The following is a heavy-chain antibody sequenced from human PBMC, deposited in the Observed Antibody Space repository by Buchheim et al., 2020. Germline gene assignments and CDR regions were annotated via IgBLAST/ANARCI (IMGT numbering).Heavy chain of an antibody. D-gene: IGHD6-19*01. J-gene: IGHJ6*02. Sequence: QVQLVQSGAEVKKPGASVKVSCKASGYTFTSYDINWVRQATGQGLEWMGWMNPNSGNTGYAQKFQGRVTMTRNTSISTAYMELSRLRSEDTAVYYCARGGFGSRGWRYYYYDYGMDVWGQGTT. CDR1: GYTFTSYD. CDR3: ARGGFGSRGWRYYYYDYGMDV. CDR2: MNPNSGNT. V-gene: IGHV1-8*01.